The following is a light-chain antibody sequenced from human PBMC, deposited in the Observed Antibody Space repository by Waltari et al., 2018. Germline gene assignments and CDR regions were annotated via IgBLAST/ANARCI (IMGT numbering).Light chain of an antibody. V-gene: IGLV2-14*03. CDR2: DVT. J-gene: IGLJ3*02. CDR1: SSDVGGYNY. CDR3: SSFTSSSTWV. Sequence: QSALTQPASVSGSPGQSITISCTGTSSDVGGYNYVSWYRQHPGKAPKLMIYDVTTRPSVVSNRFSGSKAGNTASLTISGLQAEDEADYYCSSFTSSSTWVFGGGTKLTVL.